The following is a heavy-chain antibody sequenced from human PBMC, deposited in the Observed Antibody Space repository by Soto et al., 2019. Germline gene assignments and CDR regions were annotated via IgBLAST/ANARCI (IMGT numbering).Heavy chain of an antibody. CDR1: GFTFTSYA. V-gene: IGHV3-23*01. J-gene: IGHJ4*02. CDR2: IRSGGGDT. CDR3: AKGGGPNLANYFRS. D-gene: IGHD1-26*01. Sequence: QLLESGGDLVQPGGSLRLSCAASGFTFTSYAMNWVRQAPGKGQEWVSAIRSGGGDTYYADAVKGRFTISRDTSKNTLYLQLTSLRVEDTAVYYCAKGGGPNLANYFRSWGQGTLVTVSS.